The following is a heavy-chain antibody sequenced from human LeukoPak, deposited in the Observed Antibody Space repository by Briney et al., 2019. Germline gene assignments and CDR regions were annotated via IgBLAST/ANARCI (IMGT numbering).Heavy chain of an antibody. V-gene: IGHV3-21*01. J-gene: IGHJ2*01. CDR2: ISGSSSYI. CDR3: ARTPSIVGYTSRELGHWYFDL. Sequence: GGSLRLSCTASGLTVSSNCMNWVRQAPGKGLEWLSSISGSSSYIYYADSVKGRFTISRDNARNSLYLQMKSLRAEDTAVYYCARTPSIVGYTSRELGHWYFDLWGRGTPVTVSS. D-gene: IGHD6-13*01. CDR1: GLTVSSNC.